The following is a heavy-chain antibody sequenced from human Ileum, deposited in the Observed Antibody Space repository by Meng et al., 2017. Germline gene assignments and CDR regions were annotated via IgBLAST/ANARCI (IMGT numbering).Heavy chain of an antibody. CDR3: THRVFSAFDI. CDR2: IYGDDDK. Sequence: SGPTLVKPTQTLTLTCTFSGFSLNTGGVAVGWIRQPPGEALEWLALIYGDDDKRYGPSLKSRLTITKDTSKNQVVLTMTNMDPVDTATYYCTHRVFSAFDIWGQGTVVTVSS. J-gene: IGHJ3*02. CDR1: GFSLNTGGVA. V-gene: IGHV2-5*05.